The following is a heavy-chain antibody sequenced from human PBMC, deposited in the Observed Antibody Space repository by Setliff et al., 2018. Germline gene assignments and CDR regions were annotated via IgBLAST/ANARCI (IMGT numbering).Heavy chain of an antibody. CDR2: INYYGSIFDDGTTYST. D-gene: IGHD5-12*01. J-gene: IGHJ2*01. V-gene: IGHV4-39*07. Sequence: SETLSLTCTVSGGSISNSTFYWGWIRQPPEKGLEWIGSINYYGSIFDDGTTYSTYYNPSLKSRATISIDTSKSQFSLKLSSMTAADTALYYCARNPDFLQYSFDLWGRGTLVTVSS. CDR3: ARNPDFLQYSFDL. CDR1: GGSISNSTFY.